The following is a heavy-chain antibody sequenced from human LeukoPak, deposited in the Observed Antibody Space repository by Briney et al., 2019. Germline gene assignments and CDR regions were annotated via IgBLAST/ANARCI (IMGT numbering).Heavy chain of an antibody. V-gene: IGHV3-9*03. CDR2: ISWNSGSI. J-gene: IGHJ3*02. CDR1: GFTFSSYS. Sequence: GGSLRLSCAASGFTFSSYSMNWVRQAPGKGLEWVSGISWNSGSIGYADSVKGRFTISRDNAKNSLYLQMNSLRAEDMALYYCAKGIRASGGAFDIWGQGTMVTVSS. CDR3: AKGIRASGGAFDI. D-gene: IGHD4-23*01.